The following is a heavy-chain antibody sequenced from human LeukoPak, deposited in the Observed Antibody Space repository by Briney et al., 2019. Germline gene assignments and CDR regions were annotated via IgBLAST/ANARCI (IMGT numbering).Heavy chain of an antibody. CDR2: IKQDGSEK. D-gene: IGHD2-8*01. Sequence: GGSLRLSCAASGFTFSSFAMSWVRQAPGKGLEWVANIKQDGSEKYYVDSVKGRFTISRDNAKNSLYLQMNSLRAEDTAVYYCASSAKWVNYYYGMDVWGQGTTVTVSS. J-gene: IGHJ6*02. CDR1: GFTFSSFA. V-gene: IGHV3-7*01. CDR3: ASSAKWVNYYYGMDV.